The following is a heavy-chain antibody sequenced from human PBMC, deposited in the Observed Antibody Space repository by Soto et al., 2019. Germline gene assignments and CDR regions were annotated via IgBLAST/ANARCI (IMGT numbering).Heavy chain of an antibody. CDR3: ARVMEVGRDIVVVPAAHYYYYYGMDV. D-gene: IGHD2-2*01. CDR2: ISSSGSTI. J-gene: IGHJ6*02. CDR1: GFTFSSYE. Sequence: GGSLRLSCAASGFTFSSYEMNWVRQAPGKGLEWVSYISSSGSTIYYADSVKGRFTISRDNAKNSLYLQMNSLRAEDTAVYYCARVMEVGRDIVVVPAAHYYYYYGMDVWGQGTTVTVS. V-gene: IGHV3-48*03.